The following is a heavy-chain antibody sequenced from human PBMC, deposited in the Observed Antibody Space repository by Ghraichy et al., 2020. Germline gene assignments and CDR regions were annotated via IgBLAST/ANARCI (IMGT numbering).Heavy chain of an antibody. CDR1: GFTFSSYS. J-gene: IGHJ4*02. V-gene: IGHV3-21*01. CDR2: ISSSSSYI. D-gene: IGHD6-13*01. CDR3: ARDGERDPPFPGIAAAGTDY. Sequence: GALRLSCAASGFTFSSYSMNWVRQAPGKGLEWVSSISSSSSYIYYPDSVKGRFTISRDNAKNSLYLQMNSLRAEDTAVYYCARDGERDPPFPGIAAAGTDYWGQGTLVTVSS.